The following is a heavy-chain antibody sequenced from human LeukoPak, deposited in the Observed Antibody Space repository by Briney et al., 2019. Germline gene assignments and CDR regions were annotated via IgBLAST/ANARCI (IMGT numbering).Heavy chain of an antibody. V-gene: IGHV3-15*01. CDR1: GFNFNGVW. CDR3: ATFNRRDSSDF. J-gene: IGHJ3*01. Sequence: PGGSLRLSCGASGFNFNGVWMSWVRQAPGKGLDWVGRIKSKSKPDGGATDFAASVKGRFTISRDESKDTLYLQMTSLKTEDTAVYYCATFNRRDSSDFWGQGAMVTVSS. CDR2: IKSKSKPDGGAT.